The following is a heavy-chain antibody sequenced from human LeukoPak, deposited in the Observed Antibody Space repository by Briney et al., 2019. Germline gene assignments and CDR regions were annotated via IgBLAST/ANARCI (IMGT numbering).Heavy chain of an antibody. J-gene: IGHJ4*02. Sequence: ASVKVSCKASGYTFTSYGISWVRQAPGQGLEWMGWISAYNGNTNYAQKLRGRVTMTTDTSTSTAYMELRSLRSDDTAVYYCARDSPWKSSGYGIDYWGQGTLVTVSP. V-gene: IGHV1-18*01. CDR2: ISAYNGNT. CDR1: GYTFTSYG. CDR3: ARDSPWKSSGYGIDY. D-gene: IGHD3-22*01.